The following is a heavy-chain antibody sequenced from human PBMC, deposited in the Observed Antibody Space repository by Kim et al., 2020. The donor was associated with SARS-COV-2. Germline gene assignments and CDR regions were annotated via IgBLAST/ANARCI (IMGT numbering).Heavy chain of an antibody. CDR3: ARDNNDYIWGSYRYLSRWFDP. J-gene: IGHJ5*02. CDR2: IYHSGST. CDR1: GGSISSSNW. V-gene: IGHV4-4*02. Sequence: SETLSLTCAVSGGSISSSNWWSWVRQPPGKGLEWIGEIYHSGSTNYNPSLKSRVTISVDKSKNQFSLKLSSVTAADTAVYYCARDNNDYIWGSYRYLSRWFDPWGQGTLVTVSS. D-gene: IGHD3-16*02.